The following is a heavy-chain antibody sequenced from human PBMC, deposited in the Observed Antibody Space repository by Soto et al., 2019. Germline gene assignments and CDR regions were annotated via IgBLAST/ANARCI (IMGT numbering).Heavy chain of an antibody. CDR2: INPISGGT. Sequence: GASVTVSCKASGYTFTGYYMHWLRQAPGKGLAWMGWINPISGGTNYAQKFQCRVTMTRQTSISTAYMELSRLRSDDTAVYYCARAWFPSYSSSSGAPCFDPWGQGTLVTVSS. D-gene: IGHD6-6*01. V-gene: IGHV1-2*02. CDR1: GYTFTGYY. CDR3: ARAWFPSYSSSSGAPCFDP. J-gene: IGHJ5*02.